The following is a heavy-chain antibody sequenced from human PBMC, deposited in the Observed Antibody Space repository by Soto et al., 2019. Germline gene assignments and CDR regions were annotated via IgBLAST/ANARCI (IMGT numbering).Heavy chain of an antibody. CDR1: GFTCSSYS. Sequence: GSLRLSGVASGFTCSSYSMSGVRQALGKGLEWVSHISGDGANTYYADSVKGRFAISRDNCKNTLYLQMSSLRTEDTALYYCARGLGSYYYYGMDFWGQGTTVTVSS. CDR2: ISGDGANT. J-gene: IGHJ6*02. CDR3: ARGLGSYYYYGMDF. V-gene: IGHV3-43*02. D-gene: IGHD7-27*01.